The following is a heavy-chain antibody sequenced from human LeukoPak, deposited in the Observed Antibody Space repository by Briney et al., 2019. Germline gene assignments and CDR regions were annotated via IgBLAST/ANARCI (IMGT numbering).Heavy chain of an antibody. CDR3: ASGRRLTFGGVIAHETFDY. CDR1: GYTFTSYY. CDR2: INPSGGSA. Sequence: ASVKVSSKASGYTFTSYYMHWVRQAPGQGLEWMGIINPSGGSASYAQKFQGRVTMTRDTSTSTVYMELSSLRSEDTAVYYCASGRRLTFGGVIAHETFDYWGQGTLVTVSS. J-gene: IGHJ4*02. V-gene: IGHV1-46*01. D-gene: IGHD3-16*02.